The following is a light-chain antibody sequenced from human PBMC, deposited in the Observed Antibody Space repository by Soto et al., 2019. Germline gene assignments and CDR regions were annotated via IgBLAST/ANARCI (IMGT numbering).Light chain of an antibody. V-gene: IGKV3-15*01. CDR1: QSISSN. CDR3: QQYNNWPPMWT. Sequence: ILMTQSPATLSVSPWERATLSCRASQSISSNLAWYQQKPGQAPRLLIYAVSTRASGIPARCRGSGSGTDFTLTISSLQSEDFAVYYCQQYNNWPPMWTFGQGTKVDI. CDR2: AVS. J-gene: IGKJ1*01.